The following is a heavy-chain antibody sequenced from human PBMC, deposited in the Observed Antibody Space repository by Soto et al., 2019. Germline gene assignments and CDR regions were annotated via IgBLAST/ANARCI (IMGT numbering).Heavy chain of an antibody. CDR1: GYTFTSYG. Sequence: WASVKVSCKASGYTFTSYGISWVRQAPGQGLEWMGWISAYNGNRNYAQKVQGRVTMTTDTSTNTAYMELRSLRSDDTAVYYCARDQVGATGDYWGQGTLVTVSS. J-gene: IGHJ4*02. CDR2: ISAYNGNR. V-gene: IGHV1-18*01. CDR3: ARDQVGATGDY. D-gene: IGHD1-26*01.